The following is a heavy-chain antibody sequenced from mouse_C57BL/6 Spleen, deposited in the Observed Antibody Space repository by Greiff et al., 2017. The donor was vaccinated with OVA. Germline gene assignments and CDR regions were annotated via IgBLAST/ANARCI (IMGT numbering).Heavy chain of an antibody. J-gene: IGHJ3*01. CDR2: INPSTGGT. CDR1: GYSFTGYY. Sequence: EVQLQQSGPELVKPGASVKISCKASGYSFTGYYMNWVKQSPEKSLEWIGEINPSTGGTTYNQKFKAKATLTVDKSSSTAYMQLKSLTSEDSAVYYCARRSDGYLFAYWGQGTLVTVSA. CDR3: ARRSDGYLFAY. D-gene: IGHD2-3*01. V-gene: IGHV1-42*01.